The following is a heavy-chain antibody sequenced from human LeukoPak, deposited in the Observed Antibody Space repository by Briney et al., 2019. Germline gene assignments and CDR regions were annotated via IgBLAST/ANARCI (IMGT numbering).Heavy chain of an antibody. J-gene: IGHJ6*03. V-gene: IGHV4-34*01. CDR2: INHSGST. D-gene: IGHD2-2*01. Sequence: PSETLSLTCAVYGGSFSGYYWSWIRQPPGKGLEWIGEINHSGSTNYNPSLKSRVTISVDTSKNQFSLKLSSVTAADTAVYYCARISPPDIVVVPASDMDVWGKGTTVTVSS. CDR3: ARISPPDIVVVPASDMDV. CDR1: GGSFSGYY.